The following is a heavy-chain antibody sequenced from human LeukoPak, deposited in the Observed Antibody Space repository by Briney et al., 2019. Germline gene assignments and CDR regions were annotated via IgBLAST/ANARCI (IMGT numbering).Heavy chain of an antibody. V-gene: IGHV3-33*06. CDR2: IWSAENNK. CDR1: GFTFRNYG. J-gene: IGHJ4*02. D-gene: IGHD3-22*01. CDR3: AKDDDVSRRYSRFEN. Sequence: GGSLRLSCAASGFTFRNYGMHWVRQAPGKGLEWVAVIWSAENNKYYADSVQGRFTISRDNSKDTVFLQMNSLRAEDTAVYYCAKDDDVSRRYSRFENWGQGTLVTVSS.